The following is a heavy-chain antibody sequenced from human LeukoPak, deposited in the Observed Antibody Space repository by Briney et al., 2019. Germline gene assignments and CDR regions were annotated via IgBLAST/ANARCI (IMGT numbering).Heavy chain of an antibody. CDR1: GGSINSNY. Sequence: SETLSLTCTVSGGSINSNYWSWIRQPAGKGLEWIGRIYTSGSTNYNPSLKSRVTMSVDTSKNQFSLKLSSVTAADTAVYYCASTLGYCSGGSCYSFRYMDVWGKGTTVTISS. D-gene: IGHD2-15*01. CDR2: IYTSGST. V-gene: IGHV4-4*07. J-gene: IGHJ6*03. CDR3: ASTLGYCSGGSCYSFRYMDV.